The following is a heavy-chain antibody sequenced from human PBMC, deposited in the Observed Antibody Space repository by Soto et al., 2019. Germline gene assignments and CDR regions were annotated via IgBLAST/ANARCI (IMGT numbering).Heavy chain of an antibody. CDR1: GYTFTSYY. V-gene: IGHV1-46*01. Sequence: ASVKVSCKASGYTFTSYYMHWVRQAPGQGLEWMGIINPSGGSTSYAQKFQGRVTMTRDTSTSTVYMELSSLRSEDTAVYYCARDVTAIKSGPLAAAASFWGQGTLVTVSS. J-gene: IGHJ4*02. CDR2: INPSGGST. D-gene: IGHD6-13*01. CDR3: ARDVTAIKSGPLAAAASF.